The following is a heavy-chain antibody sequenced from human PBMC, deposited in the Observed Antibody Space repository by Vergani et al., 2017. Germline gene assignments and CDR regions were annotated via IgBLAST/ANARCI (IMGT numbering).Heavy chain of an antibody. CDR1: GYSFTNYW. D-gene: IGHD1-26*01. CDR2: IYPGDSDT. Sequence: EVQLVQSGAEVKKPGESLRISCKGSGYSFTNYWIGWVRQMPGKGLEWMGIIYPGDSDTRYSPSFQGQVTISADKSISTAYLPWSSLKASDTAMYYCARWNSGTYYPYHYYYMDVWGKGTTVTVSS. J-gene: IGHJ6*03. V-gene: IGHV5-51*01. CDR3: ARWNSGTYYPYHYYYMDV.